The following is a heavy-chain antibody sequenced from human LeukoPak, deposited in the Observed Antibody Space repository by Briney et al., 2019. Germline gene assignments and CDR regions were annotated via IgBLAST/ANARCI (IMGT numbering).Heavy chain of an antibody. V-gene: IGHV4-39*01. CDR3: ARHSPFWGSDAFDI. CDR2: IYYSGST. Sequence: SETLSLTCTVSGGSLSSSSYYWGWIRQPPGKGLEWIGSIYYSGSTYYNPSLKSRVTISVDTSKNQFSLKLSSVTAADTAVYYCARHSPFWGSDAFDIWGQGTMVTVSS. J-gene: IGHJ3*02. D-gene: IGHD7-27*01. CDR1: GGSLSSSSYY.